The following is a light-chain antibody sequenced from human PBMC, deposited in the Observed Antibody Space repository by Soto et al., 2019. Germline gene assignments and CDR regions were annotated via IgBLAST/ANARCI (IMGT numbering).Light chain of an antibody. Sequence: DSAMTQSANSLAFSRCEMSNNNCRASQSINRDLHWYQHRPGEAPNLLISRASSLQSGVPSRFSGSGFGTDFTLTISSLQREDFATYYCQQSHITKYSVGQGTKVDI. J-gene: IGKJ2*03. V-gene: IGKV1-39*01. CDR1: QSINRD. CDR3: QQSHITKYS. CDR2: RAS.